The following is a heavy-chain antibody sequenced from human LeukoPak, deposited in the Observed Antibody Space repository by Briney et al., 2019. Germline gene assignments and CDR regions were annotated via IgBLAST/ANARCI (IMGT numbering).Heavy chain of an antibody. Sequence: GGSLRLSCAASGFTVSSNYKSWVRQAPGKGLEWVSVIYSGGSTYYADSVKGRFTISRDNSKNTLYLQMNSLRAEDTAVYYCARDRGAGDGSYGSWGQGTLVTVSS. V-gene: IGHV3-53*01. CDR2: IYSGGST. CDR3: ARDRGAGDGSYGS. J-gene: IGHJ4*02. D-gene: IGHD5-18*01. CDR1: GFTVSSNY.